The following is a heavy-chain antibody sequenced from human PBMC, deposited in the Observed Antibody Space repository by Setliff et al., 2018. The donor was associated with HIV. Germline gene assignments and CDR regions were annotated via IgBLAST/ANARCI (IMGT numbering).Heavy chain of an antibody. Sequence: SETLSLTCAVSGYSISSGYYWGWIRQPPGKGLEWIGSIHHGGGTYYSPSLKSRVTISLEPSKNQFSLKLSSVTAADTAVYYCARVVYNSSGYYYLGAFDIWGQGTMVTVS. D-gene: IGHD3-22*01. J-gene: IGHJ3*02. CDR3: ARVVYNSSGYYYLGAFDI. CDR2: IHHGGGT. V-gene: IGHV4-38-2*01. CDR1: GYSISSGYY.